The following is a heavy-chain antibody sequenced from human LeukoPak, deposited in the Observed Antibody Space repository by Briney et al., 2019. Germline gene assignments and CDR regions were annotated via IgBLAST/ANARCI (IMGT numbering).Heavy chain of an antibody. CDR3: ARVSDVVVPAAMNYYYMDA. Sequence: SVKVSCKASRGTFSSYAISWVRQAPGQGLEWMGGIIPIFGTANYAQKFQGRVTITTDESTSTAYMELSSLRSEDTAVYYCARVSDVVVPAAMNYYYMDAWGKGTTVTVSS. CDR1: RGTFSSYA. J-gene: IGHJ6*03. V-gene: IGHV1-69*05. D-gene: IGHD2-2*01. CDR2: IIPIFGTA.